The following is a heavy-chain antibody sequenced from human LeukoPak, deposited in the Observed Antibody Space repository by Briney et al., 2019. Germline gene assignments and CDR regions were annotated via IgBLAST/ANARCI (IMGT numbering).Heavy chain of an antibody. D-gene: IGHD3-3*01. CDR2: MNPNSGNT. Sequence: ASVKVSCKASGYTFTSYDINWVRQATGQGLEWMGWMNPNSGNTGYAQKFQGRVTMTRNTSISTAYMELSSLRSEDTAVYYCARGDYDFWSGYHNWSDPWGQGTLVTVSS. CDR3: ARGDYDFWSGYHNWSDP. J-gene: IGHJ5*02. V-gene: IGHV1-8*01. CDR1: GYTFTSYD.